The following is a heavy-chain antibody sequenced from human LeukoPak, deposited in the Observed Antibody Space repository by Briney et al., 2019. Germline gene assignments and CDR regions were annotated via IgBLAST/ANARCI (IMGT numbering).Heavy chain of an antibody. J-gene: IGHJ5*02. Sequence: SETLSLTCIVSGGSISSGDFHWSWVRQPPGKGLEWIGYIYYTGRTYYNPSLKSRVTISVDRSKNQFSLKLSSVTAADTAVYYCARDVAAAGVDPWGQGTLVTVSS. CDR2: IYYTGRT. CDR1: GGSISSGDFH. V-gene: IGHV4-30-4*01. D-gene: IGHD6-13*01. CDR3: ARDVAAAGVDP.